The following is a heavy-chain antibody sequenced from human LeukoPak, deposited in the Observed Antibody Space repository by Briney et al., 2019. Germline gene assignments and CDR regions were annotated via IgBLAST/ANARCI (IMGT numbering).Heavy chain of an antibody. Sequence: PGGSLRLSCTASGFTFGDYAMSWFRQAPGKGLKWVGFIRSKAYGGTTEYAASVKGRFTISRDDSKNTVHLQMNSLKTEDTAVYYCTHFIGVDGTRYWGQGTLVTVSS. J-gene: IGHJ4*02. CDR1: GFTFGDYA. CDR3: THFIGVDGTRY. V-gene: IGHV3-49*03. D-gene: IGHD6-13*01. CDR2: IRSKAYGGTT.